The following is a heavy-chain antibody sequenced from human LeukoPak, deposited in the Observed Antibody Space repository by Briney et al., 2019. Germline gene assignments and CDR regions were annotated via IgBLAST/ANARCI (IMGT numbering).Heavy chain of an antibody. D-gene: IGHD3-22*01. V-gene: IGHV5-51*01. CDR2: IYPGDSDT. J-gene: IGHJ4*02. CDR3: ARTPDPGVVVADY. CDR1: GYRFTSYW. Sequence: GESLQISCKGSGYRFTSYWIGWVRQLPGKGLEWMGIIYPGDSDTRYSPSFQGQVTISADKSISTAYLQWSSLKASDTAMYYCARTPDPGVVVADYWGQGTLVTVSS.